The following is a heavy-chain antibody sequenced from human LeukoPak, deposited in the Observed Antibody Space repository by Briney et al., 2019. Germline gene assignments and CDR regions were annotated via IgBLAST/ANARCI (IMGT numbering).Heavy chain of an antibody. Sequence: GGSLRLSCAASGFTVRSNSMSWARQAPGKGLEWVAVISYDGSNKYYADSVKGRFTISRDNSKNTLYLQMNSLRAEDTAVYYCAKDHYYDSSGYGYWGQGTLVTVSS. V-gene: IGHV3-30*18. CDR2: ISYDGSNK. CDR1: GFTVRSNS. D-gene: IGHD3-22*01. J-gene: IGHJ4*02. CDR3: AKDHYYDSSGYGY.